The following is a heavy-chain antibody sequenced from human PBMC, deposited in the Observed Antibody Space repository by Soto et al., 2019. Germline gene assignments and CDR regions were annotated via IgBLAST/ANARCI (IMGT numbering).Heavy chain of an antibody. D-gene: IGHD4-17*01. J-gene: IGHJ4*02. V-gene: IGHV3-21*01. CDR1: GFTFSSYS. CDR3: EREDSHYGDYLGAFDY. CDR2: ISSSSSYI. Sequence: EVQLVESGGGLVKPGGSLRLSCAASGFTFSSYSMNWVRQAPGKGLEWVSSISSSSSYIYYADSVKGRITMSRDNDKNSLYLQMNSLRAEDTAVYYCEREDSHYGDYLGAFDYWGQGTLVTVSS.